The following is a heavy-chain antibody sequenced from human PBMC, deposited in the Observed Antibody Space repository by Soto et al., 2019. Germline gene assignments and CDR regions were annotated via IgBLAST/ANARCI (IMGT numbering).Heavy chain of an antibody. Sequence: EVQLLESGGGLVQPGGSLRLSCAGSGFTFINYAMTWVRQAPGKGLEWVSSISNRGSDTYYVDSEKGRFTISRDNSKNTLYLQMNSLRAEDTAVYYCAKDTYSSSWYFWGQGTLVTVSS. CDR1: GFTFINYA. CDR2: ISNRGSDT. CDR3: AKDTYSSSWYF. J-gene: IGHJ4*02. D-gene: IGHD6-13*01. V-gene: IGHV3-23*01.